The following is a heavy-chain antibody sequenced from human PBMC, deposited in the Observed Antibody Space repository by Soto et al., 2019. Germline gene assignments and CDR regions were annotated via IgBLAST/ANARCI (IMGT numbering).Heavy chain of an antibody. Sequence: SETLSLTCTVSGGSVSSGSYYWSWIRQPPGKGLEWIGYIYYSGSTNYNPSLKSRVTISVDTSKNQFSLKLSSVTAADTAVYYCARIEKMDFWSGRASDYWGQGTLVTVSS. CDR3: ARIEKMDFWSGRASDY. D-gene: IGHD3-3*01. J-gene: IGHJ4*02. V-gene: IGHV4-61*01. CDR2: IYYSGST. CDR1: GGSVSSGSYY.